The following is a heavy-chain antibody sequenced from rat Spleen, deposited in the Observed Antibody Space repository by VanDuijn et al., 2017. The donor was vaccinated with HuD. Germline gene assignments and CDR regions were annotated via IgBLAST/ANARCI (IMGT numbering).Heavy chain of an antibody. J-gene: IGHJ3*01. CDR1: GHSISSTYR. D-gene: IGHD1-10*01. Sequence: EVQLQESGPGLVKPSQSLSLTCSVSGHSISSTYRWNWIRKFPGNKLEWMGYINSAGTTIYSPSLKSRISITRDTSRNQFFLQVNSVTTEDTATYYCARQDNYVGFAYWGQGTLVTVSS. V-gene: IGHV3-3*01. CDR2: INSAGTT. CDR3: ARQDNYVGFAY.